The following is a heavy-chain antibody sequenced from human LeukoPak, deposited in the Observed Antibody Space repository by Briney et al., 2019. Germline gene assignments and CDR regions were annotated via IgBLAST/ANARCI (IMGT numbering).Heavy chain of an antibody. J-gene: IGHJ4*02. V-gene: IGHV3-53*01. Sequence: GGSLRLSCAASGFTVSSNYMTWVSQAPGKGLEWVSVVYTGGSTYSADSVKGRFTISRDNSKNTLYLQMNSLRAEDTAVYYCASGLAAAGLYFDYWGQGTLVTVSS. CDR2: VYTGGST. CDR1: GFTVSSNY. D-gene: IGHD6-13*01. CDR3: ASGLAAAGLYFDY.